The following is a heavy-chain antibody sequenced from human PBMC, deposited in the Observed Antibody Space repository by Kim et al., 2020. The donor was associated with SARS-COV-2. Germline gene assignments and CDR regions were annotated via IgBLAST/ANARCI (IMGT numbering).Heavy chain of an antibody. Sequence: LKSRVTISVDTSKNQFSLKLSSVTAADTAVYYCARGGFVVVPAAMRAFDYWGQGTLVTVSS. J-gene: IGHJ4*02. CDR3: ARGGFVVVPAAMRAFDY. V-gene: IGHV4-34*01. D-gene: IGHD2-2*01.